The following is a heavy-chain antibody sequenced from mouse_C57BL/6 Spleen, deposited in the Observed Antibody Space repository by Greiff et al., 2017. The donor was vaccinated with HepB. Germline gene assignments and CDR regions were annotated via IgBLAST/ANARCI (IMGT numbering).Heavy chain of an antibody. D-gene: IGHD2-3*01. CDR3: ANDGYYVVLAY. CDR1: GYTFTGYW. Sequence: QVQLQQSGAELMKPGASVKLSCKATGYTFTGYWIEWVKQRPGHGLEWIGEILPGSGSTNYNEKFKGKATFTADTSSHTAYMQCSSLTTEDSAIEYCANDGYYVVLAYWGQGTLVTVSA. J-gene: IGHJ3*01. CDR2: ILPGSGST. V-gene: IGHV1-9*01.